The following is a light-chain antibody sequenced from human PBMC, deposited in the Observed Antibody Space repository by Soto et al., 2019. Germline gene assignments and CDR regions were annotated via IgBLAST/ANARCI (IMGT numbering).Light chain of an antibody. CDR1: RSDVGGYNY. V-gene: IGLV2-11*01. Sequence: QSALTQPRSVSGSPGQSVTISCTGTRSDVGGYNYVSWYQQLPGKAPKVMIYDVNQRPSGVPARFSGSKSGNTASLTVSGLQAEDEADYYCCSYAGSYTLAFGGGTKLTVL. CDR3: CSYAGSYTLA. CDR2: DVN. J-gene: IGLJ2*01.